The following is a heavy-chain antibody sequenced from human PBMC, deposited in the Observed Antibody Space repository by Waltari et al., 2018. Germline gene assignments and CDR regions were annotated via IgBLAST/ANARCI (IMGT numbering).Heavy chain of an antibody. CDR1: GGSFSGYW. Sequence: QVQLQQWGAGLLQPSETLSLTCAVYGGSFSGYWGSWIRQPPGKGLEWIGEISHSGRTNYNPSLKSRVTISVDTPTNQFSLKLRSVTAADTAVYYCARHIRGYDAFDIWGQRTMAIVSS. D-gene: IGHD3-3*01. CDR2: ISHSGRT. J-gene: IGHJ3*02. V-gene: IGHV4-34*02. CDR3: ARHIRGYDAFDI.